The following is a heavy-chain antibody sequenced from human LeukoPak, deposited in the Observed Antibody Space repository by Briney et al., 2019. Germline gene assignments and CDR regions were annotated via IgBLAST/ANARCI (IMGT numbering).Heavy chain of an antibody. CDR1: GFTFSSYW. CDR3: ARDAAAAVAAPVGY. CDR2: IKQDGSEK. D-gene: IGHD6-19*01. Sequence: GGSLRLSCAASGFTFSSYWMSWVRQAPGKGLEWVANIKQDGSEKYYVDSVKGRFTISRDNAKNSLYLQMNSLRAEDTAVYYCARDAAAAVAAPVGYWGQGTLVTVSS. V-gene: IGHV3-7*01. J-gene: IGHJ4*02.